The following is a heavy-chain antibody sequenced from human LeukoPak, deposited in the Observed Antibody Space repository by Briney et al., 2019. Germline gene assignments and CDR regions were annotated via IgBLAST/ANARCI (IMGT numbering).Heavy chain of an antibody. CDR1: EFTFSSYW. CDR2: IKQDGSEK. Sequence: GGSLRLSCAASEFTFSSYWMSWVRQAPGKGLEWVANIKQDGSEKDYVDSVKGRFTISRDNAKNSLYLQMNSLGAEDTAVYYCAGSPDGYSYGLYYFDYWGQGTLVTVSS. V-gene: IGHV3-7*01. CDR3: AGSPDGYSYGLYYFDY. J-gene: IGHJ4*02. D-gene: IGHD5-18*01.